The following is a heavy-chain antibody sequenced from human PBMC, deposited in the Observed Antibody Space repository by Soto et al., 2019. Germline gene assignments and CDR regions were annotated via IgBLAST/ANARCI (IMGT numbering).Heavy chain of an antibody. D-gene: IGHD3-16*01. CDR2: INPSAAST. Sequence: ASVKVSCKASGYTFTSYYIHWVRQAPGQGLEWMGMINPSAASTSYAQKFQGRVTMTTDTSTNTAYMDLWSLISDDTAVYYCARSWVTGKGGIDVWGQGTTVTVSS. J-gene: IGHJ6*02. CDR1: GYTFTSYY. V-gene: IGHV1-46*01. CDR3: ARSWVTGKGGIDV.